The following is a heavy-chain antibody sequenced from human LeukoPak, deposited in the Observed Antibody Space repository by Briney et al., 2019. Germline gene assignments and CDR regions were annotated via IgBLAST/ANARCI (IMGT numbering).Heavy chain of an antibody. CDR1: GYTFTSYG. V-gene: IGHV1-18*01. CDR3: ARVVRVVVITTYYFDY. Sequence: GASVKVSCKASGYTFTSYGISWVRQAPGQGLEWMGWISAYNGNTNYAQKLQGRVTMTTDTSTSTAYMELRSLRSDDTAVYYCARVVRVVVITTYYFDYWGQETLVAVSS. D-gene: IGHD3-22*01. CDR2: ISAYNGNT. J-gene: IGHJ4*02.